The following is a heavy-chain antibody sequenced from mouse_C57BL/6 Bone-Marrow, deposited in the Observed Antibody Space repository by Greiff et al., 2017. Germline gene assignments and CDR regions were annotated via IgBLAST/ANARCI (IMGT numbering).Heavy chain of an antibody. CDR2: IHPNSGST. V-gene: IGHV1-64*01. Sequence: QVQLQQPGAELVKPGASVKLSCKASGYTFTSYWMHWVKQRPGQGLEWIGMIHPNSGSTNYNEKFKSKATLTVDKSSSTAYMQLSSLTSEDSAVYYCARSYYGNYGGFDYWGQGTTLTVSS. D-gene: IGHD2-1*01. CDR3: ARSYYGNYGGFDY. J-gene: IGHJ2*01. CDR1: GYTFTSYW.